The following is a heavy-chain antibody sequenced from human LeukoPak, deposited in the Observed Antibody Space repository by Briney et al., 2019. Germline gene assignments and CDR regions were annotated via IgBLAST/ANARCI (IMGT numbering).Heavy chain of an antibody. CDR2: INHSGST. CDR1: GGSFSGYY. J-gene: IGHJ3*02. Sequence: SETLSLTCAVYGGSFSGYYWIWIRQPPGKGLEWIGEINHSGSTNYNPSLKSRVTISVDTSKNQFSLKLSSVTAADTAVYYCAREYYYDSSGYSHDAFDIWGQGTMVTVSS. V-gene: IGHV4-34*01. D-gene: IGHD3-22*01. CDR3: AREYYYDSSGYSHDAFDI.